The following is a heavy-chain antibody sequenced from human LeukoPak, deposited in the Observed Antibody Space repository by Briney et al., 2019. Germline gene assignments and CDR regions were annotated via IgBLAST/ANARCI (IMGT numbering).Heavy chain of an antibody. CDR2: INPNSGGT. J-gene: IGHJ4*02. CDR3: ARVRLSSSSPTDY. D-gene: IGHD6-6*01. CDR1: GYTFTGHY. V-gene: IGHV1-2*02. Sequence: GASVKVSCKASGYTFTGHYMHWVRQAPGQGLEWMGWINPNSGGTNYAQKFQGRVTMTRDTSISTAYMELSRLRSDDTAVYYCARVRLSSSSPTDYWGQGTLVTVSS.